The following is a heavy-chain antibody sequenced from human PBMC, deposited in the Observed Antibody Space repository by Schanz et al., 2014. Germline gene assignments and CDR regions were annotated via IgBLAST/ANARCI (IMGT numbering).Heavy chain of an antibody. J-gene: IGHJ4*02. CDR3: ARPRFDYGEVDY. D-gene: IGHD4-17*01. CDR1: GFSLNTYG. CDR2: IWNNGVTK. V-gene: IGHV3-33*01. Sequence: QAQLMESGGGVVQPGTSLILSCSVSGFSLNTYGIHWVRQAPGKGLEWVAVIWNNGVTKYYADSVRGRFTISRDRFQNTLYLRMSSLRAEDTAVYYCARPRFDYGEVDYWGQGTLVTVSS.